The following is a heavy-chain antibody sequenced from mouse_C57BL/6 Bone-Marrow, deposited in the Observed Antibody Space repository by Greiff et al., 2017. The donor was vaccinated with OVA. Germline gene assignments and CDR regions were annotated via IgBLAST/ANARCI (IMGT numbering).Heavy chain of an antibody. J-gene: IGHJ3*01. D-gene: IGHD2-4*01. CDR2: INPNNGGT. Sequence: VQLQQSGPELVKPGASVKISCKASGYTFTDYYMNWVKQSHGKSLEWIGDINPNNGGTSYNQKFKGKATLTVEKSSSTAYMELRSLTSEDSAVYYFARGDIYYDYDGGFAYRGQGTLVTVSA. CDR1: GYTFTDYY. CDR3: ARGDIYYDYDGGFAY. V-gene: IGHV1-26*01.